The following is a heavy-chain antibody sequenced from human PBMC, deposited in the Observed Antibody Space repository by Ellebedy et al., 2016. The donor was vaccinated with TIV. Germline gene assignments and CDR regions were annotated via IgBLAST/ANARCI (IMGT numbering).Heavy chain of an antibody. CDR2: IYPGDSDT. J-gene: IGHJ3*02. Sequence: GESLKISCKGSGYSFTSYWIGWVRQMPGKGLEWMGIIYPGDSDTRYSPSFQGQVTISADKSISTAYLQWSSLKASDTAIYYCARQRGTTVVTPLRDAFDIWGQGTRVTVSS. CDR3: ARQRGTTVVTPLRDAFDI. CDR1: GYSFTSYW. V-gene: IGHV5-51*01. D-gene: IGHD4-23*01.